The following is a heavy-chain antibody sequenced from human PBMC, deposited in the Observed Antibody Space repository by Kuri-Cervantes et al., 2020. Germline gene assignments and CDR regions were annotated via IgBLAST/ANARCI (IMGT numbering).Heavy chain of an antibody. J-gene: IGHJ6*02. CDR1: GFTFSSYA. D-gene: IGHD6-13*01. V-gene: IGHV3-23*01. CDR3: AREASQQLVGKGYYYGMDV. Sequence: GGSLRLSCAASGFTFSSYAMSWVRQAPGKGLEWVSAISGSGGSTYYADSVKGRFTISRDNSKNTLYLQMNSLRAEDTAVYYCAREASQQLVGKGYYYGMDVWGQGTTVTVSS. CDR2: ISGSGGST.